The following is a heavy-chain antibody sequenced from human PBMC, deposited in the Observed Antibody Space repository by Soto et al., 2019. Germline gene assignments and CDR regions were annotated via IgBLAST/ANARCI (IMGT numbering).Heavy chain of an antibody. Sequence: QVQLQESGPGLVKPSETLSLTCTVSGGSVSSGSYYWSWIRQPPGKGLEWIGYIYYSGSTNYNPSLKSRVTISVDTSKNQFSLKLSSVTAADTAVYYCARGTIQLWPDYWGQGTLVTVSS. CDR3: ARGTIQLWPDY. D-gene: IGHD5-18*01. J-gene: IGHJ4*02. CDR2: IYYSGST. CDR1: GGSVSSGSYY. V-gene: IGHV4-61*01.